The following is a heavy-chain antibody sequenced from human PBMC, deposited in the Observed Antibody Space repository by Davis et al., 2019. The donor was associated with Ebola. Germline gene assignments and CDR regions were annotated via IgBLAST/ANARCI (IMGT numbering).Heavy chain of an antibody. CDR3: ARGDFDWLRVGMDV. Sequence: MPSETLSLTCTVSSGSISSYYWSWIRQPPGKGLEWIGYIYYSGSTNYNPSLKSRVTISVDTSKNQFSLKLSSVTAADTAVYYCARGDFDWLRVGMDVWGQGTTVTVSS. CDR2: IYYSGST. D-gene: IGHD3-9*01. V-gene: IGHV4-59*01. CDR1: SGSISSYY. J-gene: IGHJ6*02.